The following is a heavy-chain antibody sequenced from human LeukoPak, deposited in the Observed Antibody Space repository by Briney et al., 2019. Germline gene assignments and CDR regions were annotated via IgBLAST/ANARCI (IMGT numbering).Heavy chain of an antibody. J-gene: IGHJ4*02. CDR3: ARDTHLGGFDY. D-gene: IGHD3-3*01. Sequence: SETLSLTCTVSGGSISSYYWSWIRQPPGKGLEWTGYIYYSGSTNYNPSLESRVTISVDTSKNQFSLKLSSVTAADTAVYYCARDTHLGGFDYWGQGTLVTVSS. V-gene: IGHV4-59*01. CDR1: GGSISSYY. CDR2: IYYSGST.